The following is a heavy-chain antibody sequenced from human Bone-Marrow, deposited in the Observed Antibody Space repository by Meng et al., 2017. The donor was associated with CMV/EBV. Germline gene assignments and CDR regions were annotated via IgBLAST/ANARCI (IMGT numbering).Heavy chain of an antibody. Sequence: GESLKISCATSGLTFSSYWMHCVRQAAGKGLVWVSRFNTDGSTTAYAASVKGRFTISRDNAKNTLYLQMNSLRAEDTAVYYCARDLVSSSWFYYYYGMDVWGRGTTVTGSS. CDR2: FNTDGSTT. CDR1: GLTFSSYW. D-gene: IGHD6-13*01. V-gene: IGHV3-74*01. CDR3: ARDLVSSSWFYYYYGMDV. J-gene: IGHJ6*02.